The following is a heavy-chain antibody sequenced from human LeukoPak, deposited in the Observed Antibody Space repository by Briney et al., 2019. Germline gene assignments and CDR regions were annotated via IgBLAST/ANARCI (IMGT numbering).Heavy chain of an antibody. CDR3: AVGRGTTVTSV. Sequence: GASVTVSCKASGGTFSSYAISWVRQAPGQGLEGMGGIIPIFGTANYAQKFQGRVTLTADESTSTAYMELSSLRSEDTAVYYCAVGRGTTVTSVWRQGTLVTVPS. D-gene: IGHD4-11*01. CDR1: GGTFSSYA. V-gene: IGHV1-69*13. J-gene: IGHJ4*02. CDR2: IIPIFGTA.